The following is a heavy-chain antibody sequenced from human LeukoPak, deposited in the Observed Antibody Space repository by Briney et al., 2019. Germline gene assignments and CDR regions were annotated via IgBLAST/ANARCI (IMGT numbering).Heavy chain of an antibody. CDR3: ARDPSNNYYLEYLQH. CDR1: GFSFSDYA. Sequence: GGSLRLSCGTSGFSFSDYAMTWVRQAPGKGLEWVSAISGSGDNTFYADSLEGRFTTSRDNSKKTLYLQMNSLRAEDTAVYFCARDPSNNYYLEYLQHWGQGTLVTVSS. D-gene: IGHD3-22*01. CDR2: ISGSGDNT. V-gene: IGHV3-23*01. J-gene: IGHJ1*01.